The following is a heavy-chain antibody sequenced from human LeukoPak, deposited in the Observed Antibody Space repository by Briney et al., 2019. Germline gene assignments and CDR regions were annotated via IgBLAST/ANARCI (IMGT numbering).Heavy chain of an antibody. D-gene: IGHD5-18*01. J-gene: IGHJ4*02. CDR3: ARGGGKYSYGPVTLLDY. V-gene: IGHV3-48*04. Sequence: GGSLRLSCAASGFTFSSYSMNWVRQAPGKGLEWVSYISSSSSTIYYADSVKGRFIISRDNAKNSLYLQMNSLIAEDTAVYYCARGGGKYSYGPVTLLDYWGQGTLVTVSS. CDR2: ISSSSSTI. CDR1: GFTFSSYS.